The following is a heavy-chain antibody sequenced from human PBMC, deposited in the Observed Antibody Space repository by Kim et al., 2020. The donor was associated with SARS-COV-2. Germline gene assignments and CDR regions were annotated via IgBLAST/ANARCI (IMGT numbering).Heavy chain of an antibody. J-gene: IGHJ4*02. CDR2: ISADNGDT. CDR3: ARSQTGYGNYAY. Sequence: ASVKVSCKASGYTFTTYNIHWVRQAPGQRLEWMGWISADNGDTKYSQNFRGRVTFTSDTSANTAYMELSSLRSEDTAVFYCARSQTGYGNYAYWGQGTLVTVSS. V-gene: IGHV1-3*01. D-gene: IGHD4-17*01. CDR1: GYTFTTYN.